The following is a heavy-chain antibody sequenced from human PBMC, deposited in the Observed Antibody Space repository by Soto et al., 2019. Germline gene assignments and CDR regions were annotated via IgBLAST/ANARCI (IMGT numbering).Heavy chain of an antibody. CDR3: ERRYGSAFDI. CDR2: IYYSGST. D-gene: IGHD3-10*01. Sequence: IISHGGRWIRKTTGKELEWIGYIYYSGSTNYNPSLKSRVTISVDTSKNQFSLKLSYVTAADTAVYYCERRYGSAFDIWGHGTMVTVSS. J-gene: IGHJ3*02. V-gene: IGHV4-59*11. CDR1: IISHG.